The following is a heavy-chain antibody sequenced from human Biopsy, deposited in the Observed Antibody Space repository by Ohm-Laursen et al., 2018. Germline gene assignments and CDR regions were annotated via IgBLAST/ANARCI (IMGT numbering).Heavy chain of an antibody. D-gene: IGHD6-19*01. CDR2: ISDGGTTI. Sequence: SLRLSCTASGFPFSDYYMRWIRQAPGKGLDWVSYISDGGTTIYYADSVKGRFTISRDNAKKSLYLQMNSLRAEDTAVYNCARDTQWSPYGMDVWGQGTTVTVSS. CDR3: ARDTQWSPYGMDV. CDR1: GFPFSDYY. V-gene: IGHV3-11*01. J-gene: IGHJ6*02.